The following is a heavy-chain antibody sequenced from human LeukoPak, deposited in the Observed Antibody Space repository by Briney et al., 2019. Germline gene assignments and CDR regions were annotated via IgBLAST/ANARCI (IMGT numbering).Heavy chain of an antibody. D-gene: IGHD6-19*01. CDR2: ISGSGGST. J-gene: IGHJ2*01. CDR1: GFTFSSYA. CDR3: AKALRVGAVDNWYFDL. V-gene: IGHV3-23*01. Sequence: GGSLRLSCAASGFTFSSYAMSWVRRAPGKRLEWVSAISGSGGSTYYADSVKGRFTISRDNSKNTLYLQMNSPRAEDTAVYYCAKALRVGAVDNWYFDLWGRGTLVTVSS.